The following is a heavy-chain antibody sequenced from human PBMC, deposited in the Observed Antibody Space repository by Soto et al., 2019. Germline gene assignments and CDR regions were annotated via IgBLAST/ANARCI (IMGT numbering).Heavy chain of an antibody. Sequence: SETLSLTCPVSGGSISSYCWSWIRQPPGKGLEWIGSIYYSGSTYYNPSLKSRVTISVDTSKNQFSLKLSSVTAADTAVYYCARRGSGSYSDYWGQGTLVTVSS. CDR3: ARRGSGSYSDY. V-gene: IGHV4-39*01. CDR1: GGSISSYC. D-gene: IGHD3-10*01. CDR2: IYYSGST. J-gene: IGHJ4*02.